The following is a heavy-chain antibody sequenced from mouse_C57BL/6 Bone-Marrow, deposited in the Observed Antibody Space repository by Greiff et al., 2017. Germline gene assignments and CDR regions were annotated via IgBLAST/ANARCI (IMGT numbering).Heavy chain of an antibody. CDR1: GFNIKDYY. J-gene: IGHJ2*01. D-gene: IGHD1-1*01. Sequence: VQLQQSGAELVKPGASVKLSCTASGFNIKDYYIHWVKQRTEQGLEWIGRIDTEDGETKYAPKFQDKATITADPSSNTAYLQLSSLTSEDTAVYYCTRSLIYYGTNYWGQGTTLTVSS. V-gene: IGHV14-2*01. CDR2: IDTEDGET. CDR3: TRSLIYYGTNY.